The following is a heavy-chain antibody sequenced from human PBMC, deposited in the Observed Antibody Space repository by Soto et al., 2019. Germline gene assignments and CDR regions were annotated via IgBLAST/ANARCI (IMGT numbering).Heavy chain of an antibody. D-gene: IGHD3-16*01. CDR2: IYHSGST. J-gene: IGHJ4*02. V-gene: IGHV4-30-2*01. Sequence: QLQLQESGSGLVKPSQTLSLTCAVSGGSISSGGYSWSWIRQPPGKGLEWIGYIYHSGSTYYTPSLESRVIISVDRSKNQFSLKLSYVTAADTAGYFCARGGGNTFDYWGQGTLVTVSS. CDR1: GGSISSGGYS. CDR3: ARGGGNTFDY.